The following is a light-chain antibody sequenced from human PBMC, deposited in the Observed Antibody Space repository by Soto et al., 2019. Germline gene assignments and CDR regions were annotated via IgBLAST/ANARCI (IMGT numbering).Light chain of an antibody. Sequence: QSALTQPASLSGSPGQSITISCTGTSSDIGAYDYVSWFQQHPGKAPKLMISEVNNRPSGVSNRFSGSKSGNTAYLTISGLQVEDEAHYYCCSYATYNMILGGGTKVTVL. CDR3: CSYATYNMI. CDR1: SSDIGAYDY. CDR2: EVN. J-gene: IGLJ2*01. V-gene: IGLV2-14*01.